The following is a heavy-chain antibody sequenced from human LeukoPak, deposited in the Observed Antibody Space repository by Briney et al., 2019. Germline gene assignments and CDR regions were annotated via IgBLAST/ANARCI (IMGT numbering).Heavy chain of an antibody. D-gene: IGHD6-6*01. CDR1: GLTFSSHS. CDR3: ATGGLSARKFAY. Sequence: PGGSLRLSCAASGLTFSSHSMSWVRQAPGKGLEWVSVISTGGDITYYADSVKGRFTISRDNSKNTLPLQMNILRVEDTAIYFCATGGLSARKFAYWGQGTPVTVSS. V-gene: IGHV3-23*01. J-gene: IGHJ4*02. CDR2: ISTGGDIT.